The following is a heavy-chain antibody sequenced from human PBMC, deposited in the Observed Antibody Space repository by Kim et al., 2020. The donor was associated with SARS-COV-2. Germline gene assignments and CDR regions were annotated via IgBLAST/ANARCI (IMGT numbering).Heavy chain of an antibody. J-gene: IGHJ6*02. CDR3: ARNYAMDV. CDR2: ISYDGSNK. CDR1: GFTFSSYA. V-gene: IGHV3-30-3*01. Sequence: GGSLRLSCAASGFTFSSYAMHWVRQAPGKGLEWVALISYDGSNKYYADSVKGRFTISRDNSKNTLFLQMNSLRAEDTAVYYCARNYAMDVWGQGTTVTVS.